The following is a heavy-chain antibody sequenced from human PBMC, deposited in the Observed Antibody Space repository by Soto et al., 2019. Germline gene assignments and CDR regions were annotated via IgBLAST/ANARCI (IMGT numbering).Heavy chain of an antibody. V-gene: IGHV3-30*18. CDR2: ISYDGTNQ. CDR1: GFTFSSFA. CDR3: AKGLGELSPESYDY. Sequence: QVQLVESGGGVVQPGRSLRLSCAASGFTFSSFAMHWVRQAPGKGLEWVAFISYDGTNQYHADSVKGRFTISRDNSKNTLFLQMNSLRAEDTAVYYCAKGLGELSPESYDYWGQGTLVTVSS. D-gene: IGHD3-16*02. J-gene: IGHJ4*02.